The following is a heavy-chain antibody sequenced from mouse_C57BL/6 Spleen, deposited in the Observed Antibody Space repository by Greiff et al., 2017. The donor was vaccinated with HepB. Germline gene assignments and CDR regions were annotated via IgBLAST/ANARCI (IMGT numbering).Heavy chain of an antibody. D-gene: IGHD1-1*01. V-gene: IGHV5-6*01. CDR2: ISSGGSYT. Sequence: EVQLVESGGDLVKPGGSLKLSCAASGFTFSSYGMSWVRQTPDKRLEWVATISSGGSYTYYPDSVKGRFTISRDNAKNTLYLQMSSLKSEDTAMYYCARHPYYYGSSPPFDYWGQGTTLTVSS. CDR3: ARHPYYYGSSPPFDY. CDR1: GFTFSSYG. J-gene: IGHJ2*01.